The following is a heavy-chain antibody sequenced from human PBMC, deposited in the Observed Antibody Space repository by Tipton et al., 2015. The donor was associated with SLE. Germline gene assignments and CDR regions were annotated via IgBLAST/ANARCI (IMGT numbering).Heavy chain of an antibody. Sequence: TLSLTCTVSGYSLSSNFHWGWIRQPPGKGLEWIGSNYHGGSAYSNPSLQSRVTISVDTSKNQFSLKLSSVTAADTAVYYCARLGFCSSVSCYTKVDFWGLGALVTVSS. V-gene: IGHV4-38-2*02. CDR2: NYHGGSA. CDR1: GYSLSSNFH. D-gene: IGHD2-2*02. J-gene: IGHJ4*02. CDR3: ARLGFCSSVSCYTKVDF.